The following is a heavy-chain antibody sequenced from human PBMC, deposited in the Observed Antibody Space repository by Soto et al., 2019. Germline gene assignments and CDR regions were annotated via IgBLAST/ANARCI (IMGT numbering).Heavy chain of an antibody. CDR1: GGSISSSSYY. CDR2: IYYSGST. V-gene: IGHV4-39*01. J-gene: IGHJ5*02. D-gene: IGHD3-22*01. Sequence: SETLSLTCTVSGGSISSSSYYWGWIRQPPGKGLEWIGSIYYSGSTYYSPSLKSRVTISVDTSKNQFSLKLSSVTAADTAVYYCARSDYDSSCYYPFDPWGQGTLVTVSS. CDR3: ARSDYDSSCYYPFDP.